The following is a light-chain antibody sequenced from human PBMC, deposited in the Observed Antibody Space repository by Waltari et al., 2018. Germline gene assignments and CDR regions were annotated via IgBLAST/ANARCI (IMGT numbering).Light chain of an antibody. V-gene: IGLV2-14*03. J-gene: IGLJ3*02. CDR1: CSDVGGYNY. CDR2: DVS. Sequence: QSALPQAASASGSPGQPIPIPCTGTCSDVGGYNYVSSYQQHPGKAPKLIIYDVSNRASRVPNRYSGSKSRNTVSLTISGRQAEDEADYYCNSYASSNTGVFGGGTKLTVL. CDR3: NSYASSNTGV.